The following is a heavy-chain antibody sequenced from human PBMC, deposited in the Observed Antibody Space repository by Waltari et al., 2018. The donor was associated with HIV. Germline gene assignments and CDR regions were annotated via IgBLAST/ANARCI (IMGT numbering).Heavy chain of an antibody. J-gene: IGHJ5*02. CDR1: GGSISSYY. Sequence: QVQLQESGPGLVKPSETLSLTCTVSGGSISSYYWSWIRQPAGKGLEWIGRIYTSGSTNYNPSHKSRVTMSVDTSKNQFSLKLSSVTAADTAVYYCASAGYSSSWPWGWFDPWGQGTLVTVSS. CDR2: IYTSGST. D-gene: IGHD6-13*01. V-gene: IGHV4-4*07. CDR3: ASAGYSSSWPWGWFDP.